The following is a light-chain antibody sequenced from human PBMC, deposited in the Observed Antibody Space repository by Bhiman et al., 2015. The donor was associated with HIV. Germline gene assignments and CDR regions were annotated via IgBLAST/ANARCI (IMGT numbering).Light chain of an antibody. J-gene: IGLJ2*01. CDR1: NIGSKN. Sequence: SYVLTQLPSVSVAPGQTARITCGGNNIGSKNVHWYQQKPGQAPVLVIYYGRDRPSGIPERFSGSNSGSTATLTISRVEAGDEADYYCQVWDSSSDHVVFGGGTKLTVL. V-gene: IGLV3-21*04. CDR2: YGR. CDR3: QVWDSSSDHVV.